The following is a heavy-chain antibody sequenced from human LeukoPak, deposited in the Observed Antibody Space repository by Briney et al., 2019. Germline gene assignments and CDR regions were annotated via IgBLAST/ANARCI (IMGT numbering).Heavy chain of an antibody. CDR3: ARDGGVPAAMTAGRGYFDY. CDR2: VSYDGSNK. D-gene: IGHD2-2*01. CDR1: GFTFSSYA. V-gene: IGHV3-30*04. J-gene: IGHJ4*02. Sequence: PGGSLRLSCAASGFTFSSYAMHWVRQAPGKGLEWVAVVSYDGSNKYYADSVKGRFTISRDNSKNTLYLQMNSLRAEDTAVYYCARDGGVPAAMTAGRGYFDYWGPGTLVTVSS.